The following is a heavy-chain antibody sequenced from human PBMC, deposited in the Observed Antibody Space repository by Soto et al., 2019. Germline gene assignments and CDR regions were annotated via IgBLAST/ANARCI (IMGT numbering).Heavy chain of an antibody. Sequence: LSLTCAVSGGSISSANWWTWVRQAPGKGLEWIGEIYHGGSTSYNPSLKSRVTLSLDKFKNQFSLNLTSVTAADTAVYYCARLSFSYGVDVWGQGTTVTVSS. J-gene: IGHJ6*02. V-gene: IGHV4-4*02. CDR3: ARLSFSYGVDV. CDR2: IYHGGST. CDR1: GGSISSANW.